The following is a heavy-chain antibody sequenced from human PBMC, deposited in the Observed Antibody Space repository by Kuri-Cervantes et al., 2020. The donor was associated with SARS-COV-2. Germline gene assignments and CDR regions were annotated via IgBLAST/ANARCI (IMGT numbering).Heavy chain of an antibody. Sequence: GESLKISCAASGFTFSSYGMHWVRQAPGKGLEWVAVIWYDGSNKYYADSVKGRFTISRDNSKNTLYLQMNSLRAEDMALYYCAEDRNPSWIQAWFDYWGQGTLVTVSS. CDR1: GFTFSSYG. CDR3: AEDRNPSWIQAWFDY. V-gene: IGHV3-33*06. CDR2: IWYDGSNK. J-gene: IGHJ4*02. D-gene: IGHD5-18*01.